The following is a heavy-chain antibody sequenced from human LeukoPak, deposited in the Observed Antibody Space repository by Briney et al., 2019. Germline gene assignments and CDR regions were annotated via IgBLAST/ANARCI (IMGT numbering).Heavy chain of an antibody. CDR1: GFTFSTRR. D-gene: IGHD3-10*01. V-gene: IGHV3-21*01. J-gene: IGHJ6*02. Sequence: GGSLRLSCAASGFTFSTRRMHWVRQAPGKGLEWVSSISGTSTYIHYADSVRGRFTISRDNAKNSLYLQMNSLRAEDTAVYYCARDRGFIGVFYNGIDVWGQGTTVTVSS. CDR2: ISGTSTYI. CDR3: ARDRGFIGVFYNGIDV.